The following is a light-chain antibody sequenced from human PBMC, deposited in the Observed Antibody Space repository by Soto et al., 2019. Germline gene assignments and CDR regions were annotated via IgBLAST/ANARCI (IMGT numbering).Light chain of an antibody. J-gene: IGKJ4*01. CDR1: QNIRNY. CDR2: DAS. CDR3: QQRSIWPLT. Sequence: EIVLTQSPATLSLSPGERATLSCRASQNIRNYLAWYQQKPGQAPRLLISDASNRVTGVPARFSGSGSGTDFTLTISSLEPEDFAVHSCQQRSIWPLTFGGGTKVEIK. V-gene: IGKV3-11*01.